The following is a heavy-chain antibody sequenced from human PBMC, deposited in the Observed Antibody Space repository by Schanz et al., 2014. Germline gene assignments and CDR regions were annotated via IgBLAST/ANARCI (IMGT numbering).Heavy chain of an antibody. Sequence: EVQLVESGGGLVKPGGSLRLSCAASGFAFSSCTMSWVRQAPGKRLEWVANIRQDGSAKFYVDSVKGRFTISRDNAKNSLYLQMNSLRAEDTAVYYCARDKGGYYPFDYWGQGTLVTVSS. D-gene: IGHD3-3*01. V-gene: IGHV3-7*01. CDR3: ARDKGGYYPFDY. CDR2: IRQDGSAK. J-gene: IGHJ4*02. CDR1: GFAFSSCT.